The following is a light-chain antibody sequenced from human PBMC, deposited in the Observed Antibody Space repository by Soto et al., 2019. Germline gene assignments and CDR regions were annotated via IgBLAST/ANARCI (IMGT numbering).Light chain of an antibody. CDR1: QSVGSN. CDR3: QQYNGWSPMYT. V-gene: IGKV3-15*01. Sequence: EVVMTQSPVTLSVSPGERAALSCRASQSVGSNVAWYQQKPGQAPRLLIYGAFNRATGIPARFSGSGSGTEFTLTISSLQSEDFAVYYCQQYNGWSPMYTFGQGTKLEIK. J-gene: IGKJ2*01. CDR2: GAF.